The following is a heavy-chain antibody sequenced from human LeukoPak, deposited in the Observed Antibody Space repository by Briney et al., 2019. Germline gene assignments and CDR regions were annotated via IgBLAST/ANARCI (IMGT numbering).Heavy chain of an antibody. CDR2: ISGNADST. J-gene: IGHJ4*02. CDR1: GFSFSTYA. V-gene: IGHV3-64*02. D-gene: IGHD2-21*01. CDR3: ARVQTPYYGGDEIAY. Sequence: GGSLRLSCAASGFSFSTYAMHWVRQAPGKGLEYVSAISGNADSTYYADSVKGRFIISRDNAKNSLYLQVNSLRAEDTAVYYCARVQTPYYGGDEIAYWGQGTLVTVSS.